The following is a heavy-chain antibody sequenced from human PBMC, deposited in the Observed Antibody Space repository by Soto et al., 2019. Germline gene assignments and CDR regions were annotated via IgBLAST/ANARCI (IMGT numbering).Heavy chain of an antibody. CDR2: LFGGGDGI. Sequence: PGGSLSLSCAASGFRFSTYAMSWVRQAPGKGLEWVSGLFGGGDGIAYADSVKGRFTISRDNSNNMLYLQMHSLRVEDTAVYYCAKPYGPLAFDYWGQGTLVTSPQ. CDR1: GFRFSTYA. J-gene: IGHJ4*02. V-gene: IGHV3-23*01. D-gene: IGHD3-10*01. CDR3: AKPYGPLAFDY.